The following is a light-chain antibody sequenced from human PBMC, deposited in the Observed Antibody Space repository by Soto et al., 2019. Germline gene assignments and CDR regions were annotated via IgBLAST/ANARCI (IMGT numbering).Light chain of an antibody. CDR1: QSISTW. CDR3: QQYKSYST. V-gene: IGKV1-5*01. Sequence: DIQMTQYPSTLSASEGDRVTITCRASQSISTWLAWYQQKPGKAPKLLIYDASSLESGVPSRFSGSVSGTEFTLTISSLQPDDFATYYCQQYKSYSTFGQGSKVDI. J-gene: IGKJ1*01. CDR2: DAS.